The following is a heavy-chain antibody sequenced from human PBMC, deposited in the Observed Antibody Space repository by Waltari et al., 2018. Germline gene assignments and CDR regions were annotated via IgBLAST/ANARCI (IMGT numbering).Heavy chain of an antibody. Sequence: QVQLVESGGGVVQPGRSLRLSCAASGFTFSSYGMHWVRQAPGQGLEWVAVISYDGSNKYYADSVKGRFTISRDNSKNTLYLQMNSLRAEDTAVYYCAKGLGGEEGPYYYGMDVWGQGTTVTVSS. J-gene: IGHJ6*02. CDR1: GFTFSSYG. V-gene: IGHV3-30*18. CDR3: AKGLGGEEGPYYYGMDV. D-gene: IGHD3-16*01. CDR2: ISYDGSNK.